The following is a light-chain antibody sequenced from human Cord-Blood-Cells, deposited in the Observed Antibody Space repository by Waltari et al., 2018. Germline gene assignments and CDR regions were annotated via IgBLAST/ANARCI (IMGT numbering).Light chain of an antibody. Sequence: EIVLKQSPGTLSLSPGERAPLPCRASQSVSSSYLAWYQQKPGQAPRLLIYGASSRATGIPDRFSGSGSGTDFTLTISRLEPEDFAVYYCQQYGSSVYTFGQGTKLEIK. CDR3: QQYGSSVYT. CDR1: QSVSSSY. CDR2: GAS. V-gene: IGKV3-20*01. J-gene: IGKJ2*01.